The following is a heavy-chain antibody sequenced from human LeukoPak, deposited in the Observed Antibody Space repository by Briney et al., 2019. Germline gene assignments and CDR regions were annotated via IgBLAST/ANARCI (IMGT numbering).Heavy chain of an antibody. CDR3: ARGLFDI. CDR1: GYSISSGYY. V-gene: IGHV4-38-2*02. Sequence: SETLSLTCTVSGYSISSGYYWAWIRQPPGKGLEWIGYIYHSGSTYYNPSLKSRVTISVDRSKNQFSLKLSSVTAADTAVYYCARGLFDIWGQGTMVTVSS. CDR2: IYHSGST. J-gene: IGHJ3*02.